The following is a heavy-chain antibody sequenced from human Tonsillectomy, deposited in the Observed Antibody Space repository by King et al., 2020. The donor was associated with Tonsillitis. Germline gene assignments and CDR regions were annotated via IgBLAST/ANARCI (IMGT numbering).Heavy chain of an antibody. CDR2: IYHSGST. CDR3: ARSSGYYYRSFDY. V-gene: IGHV4-4*02. D-gene: IGHD3-22*01. Sequence: QLQESGPGLVKPSGTLSLTCAVSGGSISSSNWWSWVRQPPGKGLEWIGEIYHSGSTNYNPSLKSRVTISVDKPKNQFSLKLSSVTAADTAVYYCARSSGYYYRSFDYWGQGTLVTVSS. J-gene: IGHJ4*02. CDR1: GGSISSSNW.